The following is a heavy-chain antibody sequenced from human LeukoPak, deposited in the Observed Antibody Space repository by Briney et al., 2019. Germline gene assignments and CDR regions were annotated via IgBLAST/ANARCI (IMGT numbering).Heavy chain of an antibody. Sequence: SETLSLTCTVSGGSISSYYWSWIRQPAEKGLEWIGRIYTSGSTNYNPSLKSRVTMSVDTSKNQFSLKLSSVTAADTAVYYCARGTGKYYDILTGTAFDYWGQGTLVTVSS. CDR1: GGSISSYY. CDR2: IYTSGST. J-gene: IGHJ4*02. D-gene: IGHD3-9*01. CDR3: ARGTGKYYDILTGTAFDY. V-gene: IGHV4-4*07.